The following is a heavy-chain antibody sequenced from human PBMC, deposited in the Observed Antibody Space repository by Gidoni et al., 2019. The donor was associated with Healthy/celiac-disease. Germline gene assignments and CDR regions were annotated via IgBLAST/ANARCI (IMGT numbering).Heavy chain of an antibody. D-gene: IGHD2-15*01. CDR1: GGTFSSYA. V-gene: IGHV1-69*01. CDR2: IIPIFGTA. J-gene: IGHJ1*01. CDR3: ARGRAGYCSGGSCYPCLQH. Sequence: QVQLVQSGAEVKKPGSSVKCSCKASGGTFSSYAISWVRQAPGQGLEWMGGIIPIFGTANYAQKFQGRVTITADEATSTAYMELSSLRSEDTAVYYCARGRAGYCSGGSCYPCLQHWGQGTLVTVSS.